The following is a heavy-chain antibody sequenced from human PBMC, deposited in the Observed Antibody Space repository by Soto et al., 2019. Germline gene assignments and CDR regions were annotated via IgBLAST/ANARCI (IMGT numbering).Heavy chain of an antibody. CDR3: AKEIAVGGDFDY. V-gene: IGHV3-30*18. D-gene: IGHD6-19*01. CDR1: GFTFNNYG. Sequence: PGGSLRLSCVASGFTFNNYGIHWVRQAPGKGLEWVTVISSDGDTKYYADSVKGRFTISRDNSKNTLYLQMDSLRPEDTAVYYCAKEIAVGGDFDYWGHGTLVTVSS. CDR2: ISSDGDTK. J-gene: IGHJ4*01.